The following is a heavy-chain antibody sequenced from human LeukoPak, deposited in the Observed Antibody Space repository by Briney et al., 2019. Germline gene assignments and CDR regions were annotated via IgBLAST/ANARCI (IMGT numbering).Heavy chain of an antibody. V-gene: IGHV3-7*01. J-gene: IGHJ6*03. CDR3: ARYAYNWNYYYMDV. D-gene: IGHD1-20*01. CDR1: GFTFSSYW. Sequence: GGSLRLSCAASGFTFSSYWMSWVRQAPGRGLEWVANIKQDGSEKYYVDSVKGRFTISRDNAKNSLYLQMNSLRAEDTAVYYCARYAYNWNYYYMDVWGKGTTVTVSS. CDR2: IKQDGSEK.